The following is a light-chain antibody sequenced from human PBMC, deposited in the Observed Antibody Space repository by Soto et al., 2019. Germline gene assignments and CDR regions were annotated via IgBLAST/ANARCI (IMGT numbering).Light chain of an antibody. CDR1: SSDVGGYDY. J-gene: IGLJ2*01. CDR2: EVS. CDR3: SSYASGSTVV. Sequence: QSVLTQPASVSGSPGQSITISCTGTSSDVGGYDYVSWYQQHPGKAPKVMIYEVSNRPSGVSNRFSGSKSGNTASLTISGLQAEDEADYYCSSYASGSTVVFGGGTELTVL. V-gene: IGLV2-14*01.